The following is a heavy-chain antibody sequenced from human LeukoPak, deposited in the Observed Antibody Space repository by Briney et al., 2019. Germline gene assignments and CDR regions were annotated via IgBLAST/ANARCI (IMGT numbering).Heavy chain of an antibody. Sequence: GGSLRLSCAASGFTFSDYDMSWIRQAPGKGLEWVANIKQDGSEKYYVDSVKGRFTISRDNAKNSLYLQMNSLRAEDTAVYYCVRAVGAAGSYWGQGALVTVSS. J-gene: IGHJ4*02. CDR1: GFTFSDYD. CDR3: VRAVGAAGSY. V-gene: IGHV3-7*01. CDR2: IKQDGSEK. D-gene: IGHD6-13*01.